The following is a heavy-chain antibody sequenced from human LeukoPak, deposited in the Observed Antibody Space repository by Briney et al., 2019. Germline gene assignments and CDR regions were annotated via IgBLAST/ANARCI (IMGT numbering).Heavy chain of an antibody. J-gene: IGHJ4*02. CDR1: GGSITSGYY. CDR2: IYYSGNT. V-gene: IGHV4-39*01. Sequence: SETLSLTCTVSGGSITSGYYWGWIRQPPGKGLEWIGSIYYSGNTYYNPSLKSRVIISVDTSKDQFSLKLTSVTAADTAVYYCAKSYYDFPYPRYFDYWGQGTLVTVSS. D-gene: IGHD3-3*01. CDR3: AKSYYDFPYPRYFDY.